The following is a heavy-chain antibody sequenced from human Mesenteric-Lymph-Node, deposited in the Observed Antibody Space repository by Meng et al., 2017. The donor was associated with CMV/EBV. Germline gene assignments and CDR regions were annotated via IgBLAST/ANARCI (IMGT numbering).Heavy chain of an antibody. CDR1: GYTFTSYY. J-gene: IGHJ4*02. D-gene: IGHD1-26*01. CDR2: INPSGGST. V-gene: IGHV1-46*01. Sequence: ASVKVSCKASGYTFTSYYMHWVRQAPGQGLEWMGIINPSGGSTNYAQKFQGRVTMTRDTSTSTVYMELNSLGSEDTAVYYCARDLSGSVDYWGQGTLVTVSS. CDR3: ARDLSGSVDY.